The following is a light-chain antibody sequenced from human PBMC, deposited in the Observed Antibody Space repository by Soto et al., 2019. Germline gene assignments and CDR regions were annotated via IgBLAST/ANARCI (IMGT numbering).Light chain of an antibody. CDR3: SSHTSSGPVV. V-gene: IGLV2-14*01. Sequence: QSALTQPASVSGSPGQSITISCTGTSSDIGGYNYVSWYQQHPGKAPKLMIYDVSDRPSGVSNRFSGSKSGNTASLTISGRQAEDEADYYCSSHTSSGPVVFGGGTKLTVL. CDR1: SSDIGGYNY. J-gene: IGLJ3*02. CDR2: DVS.